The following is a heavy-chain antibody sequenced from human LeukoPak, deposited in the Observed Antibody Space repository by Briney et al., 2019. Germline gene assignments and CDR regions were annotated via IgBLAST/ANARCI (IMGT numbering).Heavy chain of an antibody. J-gene: IGHJ4*02. D-gene: IGHD2-2*02. CDR1: GYTFTSYG. Sequence: ASVKVSCKASGYTFTSYGISWVRQAPGQGLEWMGWISAYNGNTNYAQKLQGRVTMTTDTSTSTAYMELGSLRSDDTAVYYCARDCSSTSCYIGGSDYWGQGTLVTVSS. CDR3: ARDCSSTSCYIGGSDY. CDR2: ISAYNGNT. V-gene: IGHV1-18*01.